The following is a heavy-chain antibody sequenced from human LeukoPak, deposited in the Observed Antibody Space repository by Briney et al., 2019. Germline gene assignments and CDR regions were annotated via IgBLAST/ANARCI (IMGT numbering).Heavy chain of an antibody. D-gene: IGHD1-1*01. Sequence: PGGSLRLSCAASGFTFSDYHMSWIRQAPGKGLEWISYITGSSTYTNYADSVKGRFTISRDNAKNSLYLQMNSLRAEDTALYFCARGGRERFDPWGQGTLVTVSS. CDR2: ITGSSTYT. J-gene: IGHJ5*02. V-gene: IGHV3-11*05. CDR1: GFTFSDYH. CDR3: ARGGRERFDP.